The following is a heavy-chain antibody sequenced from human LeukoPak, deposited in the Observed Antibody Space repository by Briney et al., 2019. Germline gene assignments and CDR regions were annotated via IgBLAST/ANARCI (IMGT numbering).Heavy chain of an antibody. Sequence: PGGSLRFSCAASGFTFSSYAMSWVRQAPGKGLEWVSAISGSGGSTYYADSVKGRFTISRDNSKNTLYLQMNSLRAEDTAVYYCAKVAGLIAVEAGDAFDIWGQGTMVTVSS. CDR2: ISGSGGST. CDR1: GFTFSSYA. V-gene: IGHV3-23*01. D-gene: IGHD6-19*01. CDR3: AKVAGLIAVEAGDAFDI. J-gene: IGHJ3*02.